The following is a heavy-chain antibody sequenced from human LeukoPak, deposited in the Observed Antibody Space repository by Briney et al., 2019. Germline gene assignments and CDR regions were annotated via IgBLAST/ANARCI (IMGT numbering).Heavy chain of an antibody. CDR1: GGTFSSYA. J-gene: IGHJ4*02. D-gene: IGHD3-22*01. V-gene: IGHV1-69*13. CDR3: ARGIAADDSSGYYYE. CDR2: ITPIFGTA. Sequence: GASVKVSCKASGGTFSSYAISWVRQAPGQGLEWMGGITPIFGTANYAQKFQGRVTITADESTSTAYMELSSLRSEDTAVYYCARGIAADDSSGYYYEWGQGTLVTVSS.